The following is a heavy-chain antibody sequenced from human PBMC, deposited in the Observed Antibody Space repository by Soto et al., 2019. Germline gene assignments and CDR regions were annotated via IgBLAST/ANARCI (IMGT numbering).Heavy chain of an antibody. CDR3: ARAYYFGSGTSYTLYY. J-gene: IGHJ4*02. V-gene: IGHV3-30*03. CDR2: ISDDGVSK. D-gene: IGHD3-10*01. Sequence: QVHLVESGGGEVQTGRSLRLSCAASGFTFSNYGMHWVRQAPGKGLEWVAVISDDGVSKYYADSVQGRFTISRDNSESAVCLQMNSLRPDDTALYFCARAYYFGSGTSYTLYYWGQGTQVTVSS. CDR1: GFTFSNYG.